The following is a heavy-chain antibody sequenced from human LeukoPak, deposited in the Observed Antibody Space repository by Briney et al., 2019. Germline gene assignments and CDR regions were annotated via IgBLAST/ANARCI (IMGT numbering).Heavy chain of an antibody. Sequence: GGSLRLSCAASGFTFSSYWMSWVRQAPGKGLEWVANIKQDGSEKYYVDSVKGRFTISRDNAKNSLYLQMNSLRAEDTAVYYCARADNSCYDYAPDYWGQGTLVTVSS. J-gene: IGHJ4*02. CDR1: GFTFSSYW. CDR2: IKQDGSEK. CDR3: ARADNSCYDYAPDY. D-gene: IGHD5-12*01. V-gene: IGHV3-7*01.